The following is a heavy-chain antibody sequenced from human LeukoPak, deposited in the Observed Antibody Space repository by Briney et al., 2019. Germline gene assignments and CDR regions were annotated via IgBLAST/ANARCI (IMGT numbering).Heavy chain of an antibody. J-gene: IGHJ5*02. CDR3: ARDWAAAGFDP. D-gene: IGHD6-13*01. Sequence: SETLSLTCTVSGGSISSYYWSWIRRPPGKGLEWIGYIYYSGITNDNPSLKSRVYISVDTSKNQFSLKLSSVTAADTAVYYCARDWAAAGFDPWGQGTLVTVSS. V-gene: IGHV4-59*01. CDR2: IYYSGIT. CDR1: GGSISSYY.